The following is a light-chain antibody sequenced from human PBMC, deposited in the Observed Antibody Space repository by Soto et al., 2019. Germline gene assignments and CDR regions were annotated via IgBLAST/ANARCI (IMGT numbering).Light chain of an antibody. CDR1: SSDVGDNY. Sequence: QSVLTQPPSASGSPGQSVTISCTGTSSDVGDNYVSWYQQHPGKAPKLMIYEVFTRSSGVSSRFSGSKSGSTASLTISGLQAEDEADYYCTSYTTTNTLYVFGTGTKVTVL. V-gene: IGLV2-14*03. J-gene: IGLJ1*01. CDR2: EVF. CDR3: TSYTTTNTLYV.